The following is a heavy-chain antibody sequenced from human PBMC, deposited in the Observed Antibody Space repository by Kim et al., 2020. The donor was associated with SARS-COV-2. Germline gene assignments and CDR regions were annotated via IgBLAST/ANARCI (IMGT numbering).Heavy chain of an antibody. Sequence: GGSLRLSCAGSGFIVSDKHMSWVRQAPGKGLEWVSVIFGGGDTYYADSVKGRFTISRDNSKNTLYLQMNSLTTEDTAVYHCTKDPGHGSVVDFDAWGKGIPVTVSS. CDR3: TKDPGHGSVVDFDA. D-gene: IGHD3-10*01. J-gene: IGHJ5*02. V-gene: IGHV3-66*02. CDR2: IFGGGDT. CDR1: GFIVSDKH.